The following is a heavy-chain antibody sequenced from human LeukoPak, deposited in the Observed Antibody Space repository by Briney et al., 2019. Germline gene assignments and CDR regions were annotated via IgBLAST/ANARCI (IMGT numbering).Heavy chain of an antibody. CDR1: GFTFSSYG. Sequence: GRSLRLSCAASGFTFSSYGMSWVRQAPGKGLEWVSAISGSGGSTYYADSVKGRFTISRDNSKNTLYLQMNSLRAEDTAVYYCAKEWSGYDNFDYWGQGTLVTVSS. V-gene: IGHV3-23*01. CDR3: AKEWSGYDNFDY. CDR2: ISGSGGST. D-gene: IGHD5-12*01. J-gene: IGHJ4*02.